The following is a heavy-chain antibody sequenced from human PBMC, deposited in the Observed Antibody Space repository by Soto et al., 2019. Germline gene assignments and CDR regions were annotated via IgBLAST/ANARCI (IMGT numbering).Heavy chain of an antibody. CDR1: GGSISSNY. J-gene: IGHJ4*02. V-gene: IGHV4-59*01. Sequence: QVQLQESGPGLVKPSETLSLMCTVSGGSISSNYWSWIRQPPGKGLEYIGYIYYSGSTNYNPSLKGQVTISVDTSKNQFSLKLSSVTAADTAVYYCARGGGSPDYWGQGTLVTVSS. CDR3: ARGGGSPDY. D-gene: IGHD3-10*01. CDR2: IYYSGST.